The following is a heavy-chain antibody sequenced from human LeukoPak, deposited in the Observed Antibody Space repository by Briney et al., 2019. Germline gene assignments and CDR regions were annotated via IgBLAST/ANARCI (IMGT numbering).Heavy chain of an antibody. V-gene: IGHV4-38-2*01. CDR3: ARGAGIVVVPAANWFDP. D-gene: IGHD2-2*01. CDR1: GYSISSGYY. J-gene: IGHJ5*02. Sequence: SETLSLTCAVSGYSISSGYYWGWIRQPPGKGLEWIGGIYHSGSTYYNPSLKSRVTISVDTSKNQFSLKLSSVTAADTAVYYCARGAGIVVVPAANWFDPWGQGTLVTVSS. CDR2: IYHSGST.